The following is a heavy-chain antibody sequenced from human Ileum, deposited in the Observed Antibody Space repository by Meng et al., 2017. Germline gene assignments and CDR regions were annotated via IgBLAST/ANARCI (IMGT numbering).Heavy chain of an antibody. CDR3: ARGVVTYYDSSTLTWFDP. CDR1: GGSISGGHYF. J-gene: IGHJ5*02. CDR2: IYHSGVT. Sequence: SGPGPVTPLQTRSLTCSVSGGSISGGHYFWSWIRQHPEKGLEWIGYIYHSGVTSYSPSLKSRLTISVDTSKNQFSLKLSSVTAADTAIYYCARGVVTYYDSSTLTWFDPWGQGALVTVSS. V-gene: IGHV4-31*03. D-gene: IGHD3-22*01.